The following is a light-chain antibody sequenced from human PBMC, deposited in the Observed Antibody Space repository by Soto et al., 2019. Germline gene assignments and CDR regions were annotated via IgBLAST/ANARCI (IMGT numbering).Light chain of an antibody. CDR1: QSVSSY. V-gene: IGKV3-11*01. Sequence: EIVLTQSPATLSLSPGERATLSCRASQSVSSYLAWYQQKPGQAPRLLIYDASNRATGIPARFSGGGSGTDVTLTISSLEPEDFAVYYCQQRSNWPPYTFGQGTKLEI. CDR3: QQRSNWPPYT. CDR2: DAS. J-gene: IGKJ2*01.